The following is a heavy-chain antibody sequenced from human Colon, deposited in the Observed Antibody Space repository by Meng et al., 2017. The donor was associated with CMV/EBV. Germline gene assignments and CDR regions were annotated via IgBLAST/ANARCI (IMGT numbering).Heavy chain of an antibody. Sequence: EPGPELLKPPEALSLTCSVSGGPFTTNSYFWAWIRQPPGKGLEYIGSIYNSGSTYYNASLKSRVTMSVDTSKNQFSLKLSSVTAADTAKYYCARGVLNFFDYWGQGTLVTVSS. V-gene: IGHV4-39*07. D-gene: IGHD3-10*01. CDR3: ARGVLNFFDY. J-gene: IGHJ4*02. CDR2: IYNSGST. CDR1: GGPFTTNSYF.